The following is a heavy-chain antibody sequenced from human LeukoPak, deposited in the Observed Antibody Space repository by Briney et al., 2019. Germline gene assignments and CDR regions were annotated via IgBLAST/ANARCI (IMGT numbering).Heavy chain of an antibody. D-gene: IGHD2-8*02. CDR1: GFTFSSYW. V-gene: IGHV3-74*01. J-gene: IGHJ4*02. CDR3: ARFTGSGTPC. CDR2: INSEVSNT. Sequence: GGSLRLSCAASGFTFSSYWMRWVRQAPGKGLVWVSRINSEVSNTSYADSVKGRFTISRDNAKNTLYLQMNSLRAEDTAVYYCARFTGSGTPCWGQGTLVTVSS.